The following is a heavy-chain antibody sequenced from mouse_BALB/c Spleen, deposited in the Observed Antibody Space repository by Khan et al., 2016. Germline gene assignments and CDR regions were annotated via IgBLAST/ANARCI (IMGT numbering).Heavy chain of an antibody. CDR2: ISYSGST. D-gene: IGHD1-1*01. CDR1: GYSITSDYA. J-gene: IGHJ3*01. CDR3: SRSSNYGNSPAWFAY. Sequence: EVKLLESGPGLVKPSQSLSLTCTVTGYSITSDYAWNWIRQFPGNKLEWMGYISYSGSTRYNPSLKGRISITRDTSQNQFFLQLNSVATEDTATYCCSRSSNYGNSPAWFAYWGQGTLVTVSA. V-gene: IGHV3-2*02.